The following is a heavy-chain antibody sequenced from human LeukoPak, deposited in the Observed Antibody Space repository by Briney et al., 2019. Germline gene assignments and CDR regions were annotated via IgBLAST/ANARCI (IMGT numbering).Heavy chain of an antibody. CDR2: ISSNSSRA. V-gene: IGHV3-23*01. CDR1: GFTFSNYA. CDR3: ARRSFDY. J-gene: IGHJ4*02. Sequence: GGSLRLSCAASGFTFSNYAMTWVRQAPGKGLEWVSVISSNSSRAYYADSVKGRFTISRDTSKNTLYLQMNTLSAEDTAVYYSARRSFDYSRQGPLVNVSS.